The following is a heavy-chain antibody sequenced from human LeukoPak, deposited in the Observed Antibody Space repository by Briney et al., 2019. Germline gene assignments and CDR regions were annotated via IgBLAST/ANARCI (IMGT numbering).Heavy chain of an antibody. CDR3: ARVSSSWYQDWYFDL. CDR2: IETSGNT. V-gene: IGHV4-61*02. CDR1: GGSISSSINW. J-gene: IGHJ2*01. D-gene: IGHD6-13*01. Sequence: PSETLSLTCAVSGGSISSSINWWSWVRQAPGKGLEWIGRIETSGNTNYKPSLKSRVTMSVDTSKNQFSLKLSSVTAADTAVYYCARVSSSWYQDWYFDLWGRGTLVTVSS.